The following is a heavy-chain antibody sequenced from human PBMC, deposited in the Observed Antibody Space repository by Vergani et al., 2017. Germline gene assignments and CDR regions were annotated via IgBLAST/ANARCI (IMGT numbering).Heavy chain of an antibody. CDR1: GYTFTGYY. CDR2: IHPNSGGT. V-gene: IGHV1-2*02. CDR3: ARDLVITFGGVIVPLDAFAI. J-gene: IGHJ3*02. D-gene: IGHD3-16*02. Sequence: QVQLVQSGAEVKKPGASVKDSCKASGYTFTGYYMHWVRQAPGQGLEWMGWIHPNSGGTNYAQKFQGRVTMTRDTSISTAYMELSRLRADDTAVYYCARDLVITFGGVIVPLDAFAIWGQGSTVTVSS.